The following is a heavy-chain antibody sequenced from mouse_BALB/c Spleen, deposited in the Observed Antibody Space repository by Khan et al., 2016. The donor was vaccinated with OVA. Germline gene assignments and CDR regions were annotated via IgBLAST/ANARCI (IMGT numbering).Heavy chain of an antibody. CDR2: ISYSGGT. V-gene: IGHV3-2*02. CDR1: GYSMNSGYA. Sequence: EVQLQESGPGVVKHVKSMSIICTVTGYSMNSGYAWNWIRQFPGNKLEWMGYISYSGGTSYNPSLKSRISITRDTSKNQFFLQLNSVTTEDTATYYCAKGNYYGYYFDYWGQGTTLTVSS. CDR3: AKGNYYGYYFDY. J-gene: IGHJ2*01. D-gene: IGHD1-1*01.